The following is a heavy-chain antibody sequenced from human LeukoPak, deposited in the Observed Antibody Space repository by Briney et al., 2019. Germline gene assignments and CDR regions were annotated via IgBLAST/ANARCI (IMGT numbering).Heavy chain of an antibody. CDR2: IYSGGST. V-gene: IGHV3-53*01. J-gene: IGHJ4*02. D-gene: IGHD5-12*01. CDR1: GFTVGSNY. CDR3: ARVGGGYDFGY. Sequence: GGSLRLSCAASGFTVGSNYMSWVRQAPGKGLEWVSVIYSGGSTYYADSVTGRFTISRDNSKNTLYLQMNSLRAEDTAVYYCARVGGGYDFGYWGQGTLVTVSS.